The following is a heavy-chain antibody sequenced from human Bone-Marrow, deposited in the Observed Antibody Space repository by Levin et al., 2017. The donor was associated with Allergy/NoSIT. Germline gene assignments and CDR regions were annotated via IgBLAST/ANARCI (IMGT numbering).Heavy chain of an antibody. CDR2: IKSKTDGGTT. D-gene: IGHD1-26*01. CDR1: GFTFSNAW. Sequence: MSGGSLRLSCAASGFTFSNAWMSWVRQAPGKGLEWVGRIKSKTDGGTTEYAASVKGRFTISRDDSRNTLYLQMNSLKTEDTAVYYCTTYRSTSYYFDQWGQGTLVTVSS. V-gene: IGHV3-15*01. J-gene: IGHJ4*02. CDR3: TTYRSTSYYFDQ.